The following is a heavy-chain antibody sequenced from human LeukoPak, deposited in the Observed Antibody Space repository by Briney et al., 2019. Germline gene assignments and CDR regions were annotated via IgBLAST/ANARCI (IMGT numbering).Heavy chain of an antibody. CDR1: GGSISSGDYY. J-gene: IGHJ5*02. Sequence: SETLSLTCTVSGGSISSGDYYWRWIRQPPGKGLEWIGYIYYSGSTYYNPSLKSRVTISVDTSKNQFSLKLTSVTAADTAVYYCARETRVAATPNWFDPWGQGTLVTVSS. V-gene: IGHV4-30-4*01. CDR3: ARETRVAATPNWFDP. D-gene: IGHD2-15*01. CDR2: IYYSGST.